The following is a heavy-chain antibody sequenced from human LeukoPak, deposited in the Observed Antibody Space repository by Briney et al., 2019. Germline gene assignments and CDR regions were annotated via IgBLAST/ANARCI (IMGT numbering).Heavy chain of an antibody. V-gene: IGHV4-34*01. J-gene: IGHJ4*02. CDR1: GGSFSGYY. Sequence: SETLSLTCALYGGSFSGYYWSWIRQPPGKGLEWIGEINHSGSTNYNPSLKSRVTISVDTSKNQFSLKLSSVTAADTAVYYCARRGDSSGYYFRVIPYYFDYWGQGTLVAVSS. CDR2: INHSGST. CDR3: ARRGDSSGYYFRVIPYYFDY. D-gene: IGHD3-22*01.